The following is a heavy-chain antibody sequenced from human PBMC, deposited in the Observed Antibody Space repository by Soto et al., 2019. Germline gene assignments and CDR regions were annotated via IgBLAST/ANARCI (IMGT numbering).Heavy chain of an antibody. CDR2: IYWDDDK. J-gene: IGHJ6*02. D-gene: IGHD2-21*02. V-gene: IGHV2-5*02. Sequence: QITLKESGPTLVKPTQTLTLTCTFSGFSLSTGGVGVGWIRQPPGKALEWLALIYWDDDKRYSPSLKSRLTITKDTSKNQGVLTMTNMDPVDTGTYYCAHSRCGGDCLQSYSSHYYYGMDVWGQGTTVTVSS. CDR3: AHSRCGGDCLQSYSSHYYYGMDV. CDR1: GFSLSTGGVG.